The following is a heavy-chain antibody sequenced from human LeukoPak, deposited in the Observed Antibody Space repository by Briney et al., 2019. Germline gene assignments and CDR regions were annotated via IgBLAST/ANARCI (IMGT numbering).Heavy chain of an antibody. CDR2: ISYDGSNK. V-gene: IGHV3-30*03. Sequence: SLRLSCAASGFTFSSYGMHWVRQAPDKGLEWVAVISYDGSNKYYADSVKGRFTISRDNAKNTLYLQMNSLRAEDTAVYYCARAFSNAFDIWGQGTMVTVSS. CDR1: GFTFSSYG. CDR3: ARAFSNAFDI. J-gene: IGHJ3*02.